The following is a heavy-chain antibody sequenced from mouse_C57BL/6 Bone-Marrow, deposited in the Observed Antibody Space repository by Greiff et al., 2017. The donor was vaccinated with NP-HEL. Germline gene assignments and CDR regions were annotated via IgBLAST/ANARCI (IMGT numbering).Heavy chain of an antibody. CDR1: GFTFSDYY. CDR2: ISNGGSYT. J-gene: IGHJ4*01. V-gene: IGHV5-12*01. Sequence: DVMLVESGGGLVQPGGSLKLSCAASGFTFSDYYMYWVRQTPEKRLEWVAYISNGGSYTYYPDSVKGRFTIYRDNAKNTLYLQMSSLKSEDTAMYYCARLCITTVVATDYYAMDYWGQGTSVTVSS. CDR3: ARLCITTVVATDYYAMDY. D-gene: IGHD1-1*01.